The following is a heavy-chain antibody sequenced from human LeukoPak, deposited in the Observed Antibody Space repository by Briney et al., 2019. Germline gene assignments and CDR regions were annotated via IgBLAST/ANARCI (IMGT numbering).Heavy chain of an antibody. CDR1: GFTFSSYG. CDR3: ARDQKGRMVYWHDAFDI. V-gene: IGHV3-30*02. J-gene: IGHJ3*02. Sequence: PGGSLRLSCAASGFTFSSYGMHWVRQAPGKGLEWVAFIRYDGSNKYYADSVKGRFTISRDNSKNTLYLQMNSLRAEDTAVYYCARDQKGRMVYWHDAFDIWGQGTMVTVSS. D-gene: IGHD2-8*01. CDR2: IRYDGSNK.